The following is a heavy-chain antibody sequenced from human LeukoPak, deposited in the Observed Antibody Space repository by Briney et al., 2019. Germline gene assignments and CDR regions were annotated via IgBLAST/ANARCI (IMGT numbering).Heavy chain of an antibody. J-gene: IGHJ4*02. Sequence: PGGSLRLSCAASRFTFNSYAMSWVRQAPGKGLEWVSVIGGSNGITFYVGSVKGRFTISRDNSKDTLYLQMNSLRAEDTAVYYCARGGSGSYIDYWGQGTLVTVSS. CDR2: IGGSNGIT. D-gene: IGHD3-10*01. CDR1: RFTFNSYA. CDR3: ARGGSGSYIDY. V-gene: IGHV3-23*01.